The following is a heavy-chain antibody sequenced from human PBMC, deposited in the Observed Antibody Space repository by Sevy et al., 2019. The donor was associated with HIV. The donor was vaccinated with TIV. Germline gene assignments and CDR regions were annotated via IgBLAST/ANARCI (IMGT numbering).Heavy chain of an antibody. V-gene: IGHV1-24*01. Sequence: ASVKVSCKVSGYTLTELSMHWVRQAPGKGLEWMGGFDPEDGETIYAQKFQGSVTMTEDTSTDTAYMELSSLRSEDTAVYYCATWVGASWWYFDLWGRGTLVTVSS. D-gene: IGHD1-26*01. CDR3: ATWVGASWWYFDL. J-gene: IGHJ2*01. CDR1: GYTLTELS. CDR2: FDPEDGET.